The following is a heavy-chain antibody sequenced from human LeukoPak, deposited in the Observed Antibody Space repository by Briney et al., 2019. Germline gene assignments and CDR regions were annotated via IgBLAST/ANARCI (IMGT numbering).Heavy chain of an antibody. J-gene: IGHJ4*02. CDR2: ILYDGSNK. CDR1: GFTFSSYA. V-gene: IGHV3-30*04. Sequence: QPGRSLRLSCAASGFTFSSYAMHWVRQAPGKGLEWVAVILYDGSNKYYADSVKGRFTISRDNSKNTLYLQMNSLRPEDTAVYYCAKGFSAWNYDYGGFDYWGQGNLVTVSS. CDR3: AKGFSAWNYDYGGFDY. D-gene: IGHD3-16*01.